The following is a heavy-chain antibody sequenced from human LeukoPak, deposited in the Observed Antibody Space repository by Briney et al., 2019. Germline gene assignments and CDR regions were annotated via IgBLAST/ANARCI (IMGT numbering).Heavy chain of an antibody. CDR1: GFTFSDYP. J-gene: IGHJ3*02. CDR2: ISYDAINK. CDR3: VRDRNGKSLHDAFDI. D-gene: IGHD5/OR15-5a*01. Sequence: GGSLRLSCAASGFTFSDYPMHWVRQAPGKGLEWVAVISYDAINKYYPDSVKGRFTISRDNAKNSLYLHMNSLRPEDTALYYCVRDRNGKSLHDAFDIWGQGTMVTVSS. V-gene: IGHV3-30*04.